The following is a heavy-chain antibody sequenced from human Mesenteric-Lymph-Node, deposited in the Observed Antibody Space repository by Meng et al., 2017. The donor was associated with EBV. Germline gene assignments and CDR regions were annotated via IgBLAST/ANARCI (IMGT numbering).Heavy chain of an antibody. CDR1: GFIFSSYW. J-gene: IGHJ4*02. Sequence: LVESGEGLVQPGGALRLSCAASGFIFSSYWMHWVRQAPGKGLVWVSRINTDGSRTTYADSVKGRFTISRDNAKNTLYLQMNSLRAEDTAVYYCARAVGQPPNYLDYWGQGTLVTVSS. CDR2: INTDGSRT. V-gene: IGHV3-74*01. CDR3: ARAVGQPPNYLDY.